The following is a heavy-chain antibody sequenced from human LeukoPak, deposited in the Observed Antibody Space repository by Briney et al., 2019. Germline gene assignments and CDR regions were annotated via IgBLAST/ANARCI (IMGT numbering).Heavy chain of an antibody. J-gene: IGHJ4*02. Sequence: ASVKVSCKASGYTFTSYGISWVRQAPGQGLEWMGWINPNSGGTNYAQKFQGWVTMTRDTSISTAYMELSRLRSDDTAVYYCARGGEVLRYFDWSPFKGNFDYWGQGTLVTVSS. CDR1: GYTFTSYG. V-gene: IGHV1-2*04. D-gene: IGHD3-9*01. CDR3: ARGGEVLRYFDWSPFKGNFDY. CDR2: INPNSGGT.